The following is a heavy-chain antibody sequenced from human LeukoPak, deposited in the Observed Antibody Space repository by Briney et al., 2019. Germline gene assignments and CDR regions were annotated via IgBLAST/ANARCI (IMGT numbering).Heavy chain of an antibody. D-gene: IGHD6-13*01. J-gene: IGHJ4*02. Sequence: GGSLRLSCAASGFTFSSYAMSWVRQAPGKGLEWVSAISGSGGSTYYADSVKGRFTISRDNSKNTLYLQMNSLRAEDTAVYYCAKYKQLVRMRSGFQDYWGRGTLVTVSS. V-gene: IGHV3-23*01. CDR3: AKYKQLVRMRSGFQDY. CDR2: ISGSGGST. CDR1: GFTFSSYA.